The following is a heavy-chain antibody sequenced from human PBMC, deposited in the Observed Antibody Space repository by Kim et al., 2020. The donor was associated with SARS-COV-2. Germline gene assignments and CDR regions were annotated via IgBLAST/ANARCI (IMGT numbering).Heavy chain of an antibody. CDR2: INHSGST. V-gene: IGHV4-34*01. CDR1: GGSFSGYY. CDR3: ARGHWQGDY. J-gene: IGHJ4*02. Sequence: SETLSLTCAVYGGSFSGYYWSWIRQPPGKGLEWIGEINHSGSTNYNPSLKSRVTISVDTSKNQFSLKLSSVTAADTAVYYCARGHWQGDYWGQGTLVTVSS.